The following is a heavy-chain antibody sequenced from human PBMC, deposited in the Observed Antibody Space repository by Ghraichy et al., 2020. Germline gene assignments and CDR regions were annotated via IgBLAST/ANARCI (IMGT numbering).Heavy chain of an antibody. D-gene: IGHD3-22*01. Sequence: GGSLRLSCAASGFTFSSYAMSWVRQAPGKGLEWVSAISGSGGSTYYADSVKGRFTISRDNSKNTLYLQMNSLRAEDTAVYYCAKSYDYDSSGEPYYFDYWGQGTLVTVSS. CDR2: ISGSGGST. CDR3: AKSYDYDSSGEPYYFDY. J-gene: IGHJ4*02. CDR1: GFTFSSYA. V-gene: IGHV3-23*01.